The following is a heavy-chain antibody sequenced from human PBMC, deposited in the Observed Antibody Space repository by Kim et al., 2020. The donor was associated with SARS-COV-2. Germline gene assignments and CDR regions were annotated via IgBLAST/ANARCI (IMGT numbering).Heavy chain of an antibody. J-gene: IGHJ5*02. CDR3: GRSWFGDLFHGSFDP. D-gene: IGHD3-10*01. Sequence: SETLSLTCTVSGGSITSISFYWGWIRQTPGEKMEWIGSMYHTGSCYYNPSLKSRVTISVDKYKNQFFLNVRPVTAAATALYYCGRSWFGDLFHGSFDPWG. CDR2: MYHTGSC. V-gene: IGHV4-39*01. CDR1: GGSITSISFY.